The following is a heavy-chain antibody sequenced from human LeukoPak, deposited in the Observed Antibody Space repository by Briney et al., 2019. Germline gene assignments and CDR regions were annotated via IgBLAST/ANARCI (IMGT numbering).Heavy chain of an antibody. CDR1: GGTFSSYA. J-gene: IGHJ4*02. Sequence: SMKVSCKASGGTFSSYAISWVRQAPGQGPEWMGGIIPIFGTANYAQKFQGRVTITADESTSTAYMELSSLRSEDTAVYYCARGGRVDILTGYPYWGQGTLVTVSS. V-gene: IGHV1-69*01. CDR3: ARGGRVDILTGYPY. D-gene: IGHD3-9*01. CDR2: IIPIFGTA.